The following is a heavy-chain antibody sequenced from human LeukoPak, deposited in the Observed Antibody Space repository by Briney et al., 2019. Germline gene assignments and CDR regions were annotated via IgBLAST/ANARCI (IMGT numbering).Heavy chain of an antibody. J-gene: IGHJ3*01. CDR1: GYTFISYH. Sequence: ASVTVSCTASGYTFISYHIHWVRQASGKGLEWVGWMNPNNGDTGYAQKFQGRVTMTRKTSMNTAYMEMSSLRSEDTAVYYCARLDDYGDYVTAFDVWGQGTMVTVSS. D-gene: IGHD4-17*01. CDR3: ARLDDYGDYVTAFDV. CDR2: MNPNNGDT. V-gene: IGHV1-8*01.